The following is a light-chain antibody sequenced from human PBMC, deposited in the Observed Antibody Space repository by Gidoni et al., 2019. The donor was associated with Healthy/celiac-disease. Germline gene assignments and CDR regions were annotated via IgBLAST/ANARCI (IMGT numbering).Light chain of an antibody. J-gene: IGLJ3*02. CDR3: SSYTSSSTRV. V-gene: IGLV2-14*01. CDR2: EVS. CDR1: SSDVGGYNY. Sequence: QSALTQPASVSGSPGQSITISCTGTSSDVGGYNYVSSYKQHPGKAPKLIIYEVSNRPSGVPDRFSGSKSGNTASLTISGLQAEDEADEYCSSYTSSSTRVFGGGTKLTVL.